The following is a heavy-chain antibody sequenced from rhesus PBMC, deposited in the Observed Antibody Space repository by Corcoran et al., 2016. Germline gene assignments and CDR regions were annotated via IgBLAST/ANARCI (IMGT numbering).Heavy chain of an antibody. CDR2: IYGGSGST. CDR3: AKDGYGSGYYGVDY. J-gene: IGHJ4*01. Sequence: QVQLQESGPGVVKPSETLSLPCAVSGGSISSYWWGWIRQPPGKGLEGIGQIYGGSGSTRDKPALKSRVTISSDTCKNQCSLKRSTVTAADTAVYYCAKDGYGSGYYGVDYWGQGVLVTVSS. V-gene: IGHV4-147*01. CDR1: GGSISSYW. D-gene: IGHD3-28*01.